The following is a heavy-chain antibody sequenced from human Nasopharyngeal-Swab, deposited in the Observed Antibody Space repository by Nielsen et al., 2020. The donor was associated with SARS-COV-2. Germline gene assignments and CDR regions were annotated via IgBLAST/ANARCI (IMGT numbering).Heavy chain of an antibody. CDR2: INQDGSEI. D-gene: IGHD1-14*01. CDR3: ARPIHTTRPYWLDP. Sequence: GGSLRLSCSASGFTFTNYWMTWVRQAPGKGLEWVANINQDGSEILYLDSVKGRFTISRDNAKNSLHLQMNSLRPDDTAVYYCARPIHTTRPYWLDPWGQGALVTVSS. CDR1: GFTFTNYW. J-gene: IGHJ5*02. V-gene: IGHV3-7*03.